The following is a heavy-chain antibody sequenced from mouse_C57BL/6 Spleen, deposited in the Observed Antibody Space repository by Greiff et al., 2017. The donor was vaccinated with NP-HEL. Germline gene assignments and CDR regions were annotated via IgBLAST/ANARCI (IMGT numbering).Heavy chain of an antibody. CDR2: INPSNGGT. J-gene: IGHJ4*01. CDR1: GYTFTSYW. D-gene: IGHD1-1*01. CDR3: ARVNYYYSSSLYAMDY. Sequence: VQLQQSGTELVKPGASVKLSCKASGYTFTSYWMHWVKQRPGQGLEWIGNINPSNGGTNYNEKFKSKATLTVDKSSSSAYMQLSSLTSEDSAVYYCARVNYYYSSSLYAMDYWGQGTSVTVSS. V-gene: IGHV1-53*01.